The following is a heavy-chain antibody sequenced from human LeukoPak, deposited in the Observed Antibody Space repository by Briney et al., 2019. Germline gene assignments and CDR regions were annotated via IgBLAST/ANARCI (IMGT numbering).Heavy chain of an antibody. CDR3: ARVHYYDSSGPNASDI. V-gene: IGHV3-48*01. CDR1: GFTFSSYS. Sequence: GGSLKLSCAASGFTFSSYSKNWVRQAPGKGLEWVSYISSSSSTIYYADSVKGRFTISRDNAKNSLYLQMNSLRAEDTAVYYCARVHYYDSSGPNASDIWGQGTMVTVSS. CDR2: ISSSSSTI. J-gene: IGHJ3*02. D-gene: IGHD3-22*01.